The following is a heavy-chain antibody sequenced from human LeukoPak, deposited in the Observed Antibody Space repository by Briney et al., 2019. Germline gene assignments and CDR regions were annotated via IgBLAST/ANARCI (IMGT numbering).Heavy chain of an antibody. Sequence: GGSLRLSCAPSGFTFSNYDLSWVRQAPGKGLEWVSAITSSSISTYYAACVKGRFTNSRDNSRNTMYLQMSSLRAEDTAVYYCASHYYDNSGYYFDSWSQGTLVTVSS. V-gene: IGHV3-23*05. D-gene: IGHD3-22*01. J-gene: IGHJ4*02. CDR2: ITSSSIST. CDR3: ASHYYDNSGYYFDS. CDR1: GFTFSNYD.